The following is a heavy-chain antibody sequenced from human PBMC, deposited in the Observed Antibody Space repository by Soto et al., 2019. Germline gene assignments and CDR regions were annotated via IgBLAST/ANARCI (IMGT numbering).Heavy chain of an antibody. Sequence: QVQLVESGGGVVQPGRSLRLSCAASGFTFSSYGMHWVRQAPGKGLEWVAVISYDGSNKYYADSVKGRFTISRDNSKNTLYLQMNSLRAEATAVYYCANCDYYTDYYYDGMDVWGQGTTVTVSS. D-gene: IGHD2-21*02. V-gene: IGHV3-30*18. J-gene: IGHJ6*02. CDR3: ANCDYYTDYYYDGMDV. CDR1: GFTFSSYG. CDR2: ISYDGSNK.